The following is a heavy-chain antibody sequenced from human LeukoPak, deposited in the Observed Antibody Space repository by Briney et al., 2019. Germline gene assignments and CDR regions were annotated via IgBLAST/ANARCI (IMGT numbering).Heavy chain of an antibody. J-gene: IGHJ3*01. CDR2: IYYSGNT. CDR3: AKNLGYCSSSSCFDAFDV. V-gene: IGHV4-59*01. CDR1: GGSIRNYF. D-gene: IGHD2-2*01. Sequence: SETLSLTCTVSGGSIRNYFWSWIRQPPGKGLEWIGYIYYSGNTNYNPSLESRLTISIDTSKSQFSLRLSSVTAADTAVYYCAKNLGYCSSSSCFDAFDVWGQGTMVTVSS.